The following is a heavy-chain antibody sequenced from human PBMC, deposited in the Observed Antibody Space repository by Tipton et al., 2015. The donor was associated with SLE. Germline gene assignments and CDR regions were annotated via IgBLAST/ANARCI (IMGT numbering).Heavy chain of an antibody. J-gene: IGHJ2*01. Sequence: LRLSCAASGFTFSSYWMSWIRQPPGKGLEWIGYIYYSGSISYNPSLKSRVTISVDTSKNQFSLKLSSVTAADTAVYYCARDEGLGYCTNGVCPSDLWGRGTLVTVSS. CDR3: ARDEGLGYCTNGVCPSDL. V-gene: IGHV4-59*12. CDR2: IYYSGSI. CDR1: GFTFSSYW. D-gene: IGHD2-8*01.